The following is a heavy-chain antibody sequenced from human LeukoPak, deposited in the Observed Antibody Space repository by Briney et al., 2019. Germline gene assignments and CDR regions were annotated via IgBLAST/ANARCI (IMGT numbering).Heavy chain of an antibody. CDR2: INHSGST. CDR1: GGSFRGYY. D-gene: IGHD6-19*01. J-gene: IGHJ4*02. Sequence: KTSETLSLTCAVYGGSFRGYYWSWIRQPPGKGLEWIGEINHSGSTNYNPSLKSRVTISVDTSKNQFSLKLSSVTAADTAVYYCARGYPWWLVPRSYFDYWGQGTLVTVSS. V-gene: IGHV4-34*01. CDR3: ARGYPWWLVPRSYFDY.